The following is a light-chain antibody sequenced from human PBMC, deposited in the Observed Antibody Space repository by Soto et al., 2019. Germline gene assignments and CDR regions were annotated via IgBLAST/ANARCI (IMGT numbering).Light chain of an antibody. J-gene: IGKJ1*01. Sequence: IRLTQSPGTLSVSPGDRATISCRASQGVTSNQLAWYQQKPGQAPRLLIYAASSRATGIPDRFSGSGSGTGFTLTISRLEPEDFAVYYCQQYGSSPWTFGQGTKVEIK. V-gene: IGKV3-20*01. CDR3: QQYGSSPWT. CDR2: AAS. CDR1: QGVTSNQ.